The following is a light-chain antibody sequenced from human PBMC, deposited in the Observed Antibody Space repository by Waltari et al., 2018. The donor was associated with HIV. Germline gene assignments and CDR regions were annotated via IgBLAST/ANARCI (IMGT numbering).Light chain of an antibody. J-gene: IGKJ2*01. Sequence: DIVMTQSPDSLAVSLGERATINRKSSQSVLYSSNNKNYLTWYQQKPGQPPKLLIYWAFTRESGVPDRFSGSGSGTDFTLTISSLQAEDVAVYYCQQFHSAPYTFGQGTKLEIK. V-gene: IGKV4-1*01. CDR3: QQFHSAPYT. CDR1: QSVLYSSNNKNY. CDR2: WAF.